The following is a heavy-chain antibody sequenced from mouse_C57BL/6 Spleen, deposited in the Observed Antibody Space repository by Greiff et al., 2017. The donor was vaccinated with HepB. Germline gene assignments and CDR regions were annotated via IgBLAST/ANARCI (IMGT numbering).Heavy chain of an antibody. Sequence: VQLQQSGPGLVQPSQSLSITCTVSGFSLTSYGVHWVRQSPGKGLEWLGVIWRGGSTDYNAAFMSRLSITKDNSKSQVFFKMNSLQADDTAIYYCAKRGQQEGHWYFDVWGTGTTVTVSS. CDR1: GFSLTSYG. CDR2: IWRGGST. J-gene: IGHJ1*03. D-gene: IGHD3-3*01. V-gene: IGHV2-5*01. CDR3: AKRGQQEGHWYFDV.